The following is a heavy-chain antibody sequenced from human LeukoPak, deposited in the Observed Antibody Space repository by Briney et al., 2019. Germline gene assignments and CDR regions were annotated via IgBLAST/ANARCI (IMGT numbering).Heavy chain of an antibody. CDR3: AKTLGHCSSTRCYAYFDY. CDR1: RFTFSNYA. V-gene: IGHV3-23*01. J-gene: IGHJ4*02. Sequence: GGSLRLSCAASRFTFSNYAMSWVRQAPGKGLEWVSAISGSGDSTYYADSVKGRFTISRDNAKNTLYVQMSSLRAEDTALYYCAKTLGHCSSTRCYAYFDYWGRGTLVTVSS. D-gene: IGHD2-2*01. CDR2: ISGSGDST.